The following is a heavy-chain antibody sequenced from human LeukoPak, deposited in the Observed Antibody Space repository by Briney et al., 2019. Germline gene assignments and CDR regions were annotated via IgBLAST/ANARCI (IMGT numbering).Heavy chain of an antibody. Sequence: GGSLRLSCAASGFIVSSNYMSWVRQAPGKGVEGVSTIYSGGSTYYADSVKGRFTISRDNSQNKLYLQMNSLRAEATAVYYCARAATLAGPFDYWGQGTLVTVSA. CDR3: ARAATLAGPFDY. J-gene: IGHJ4*02. D-gene: IGHD6-13*01. CDR2: IYSGGST. V-gene: IGHV3-53*01. CDR1: GFIVSSNY.